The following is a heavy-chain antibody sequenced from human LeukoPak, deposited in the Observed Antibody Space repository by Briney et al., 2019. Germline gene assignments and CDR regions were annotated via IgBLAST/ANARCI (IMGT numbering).Heavy chain of an antibody. CDR2: IYYSGST. Sequence: SETLSLTCTVSGGSITSYYWSWIRQPPGKGLEWIGNIYYSGSTKYNPSLKSRVTISVDTSKNQYSLKLNSVTAADSAVYYCARGSRGTVVVAASAFDIWGQGTFLTVSS. D-gene: IGHD2-15*01. J-gene: IGHJ3*02. CDR1: GGSITSYY. V-gene: IGHV4-59*08. CDR3: ARGSRGTVVVAASAFDI.